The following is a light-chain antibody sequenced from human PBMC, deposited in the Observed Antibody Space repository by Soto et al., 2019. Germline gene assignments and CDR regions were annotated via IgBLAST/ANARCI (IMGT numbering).Light chain of an antibody. CDR3: QETSSAPFT. J-gene: IGKJ3*01. Sequence: DIQMTQSPYSLSAAVGDRVTITCRASQNINTYLNWYQQKPGKAPKLLIFDAASLQSGVPSRFSGSGSRTDFTITITSLQPEDFATYYCQETSSAPFTFGPGTKVDIK. CDR1: QNINTY. V-gene: IGKV1-39*01. CDR2: DAA.